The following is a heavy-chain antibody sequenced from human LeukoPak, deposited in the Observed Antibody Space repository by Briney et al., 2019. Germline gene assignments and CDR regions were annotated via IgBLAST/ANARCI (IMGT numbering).Heavy chain of an antibody. J-gene: IGHJ3*02. CDR3: AKQGVVVIAYPAFDI. Sequence: GGSLRLSCAASGFTFYSYGLHWVRQAPGKGLEWVAFISYDGSNKYYADSVKGRFTISRDNSKNTLYLQMNSLRDEDAAVYYCAKQGVVVIAYPAFDIWGQGTMVTVSS. V-gene: IGHV3-30*18. CDR2: ISYDGSNK. CDR1: GFTFYSYG. D-gene: IGHD3-22*01.